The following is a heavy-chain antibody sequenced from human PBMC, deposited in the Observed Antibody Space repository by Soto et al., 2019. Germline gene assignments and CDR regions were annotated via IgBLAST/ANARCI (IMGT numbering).Heavy chain of an antibody. V-gene: IGHV4-31*03. CDR2: IYYSGST. J-gene: IGHJ3*02. CDR3: ARSDGDAFDI. Sequence: KASETPSLTCTVSGGSISSGGYYWSWIRQHPGKGLEWIGYIYYSGSTYYNPSLKSRVTISVDTSKNQFSLKLSSVTAADTAVYYCARSDGDAFDIWGQGTMVTVSS. CDR1: GGSISSGGYY.